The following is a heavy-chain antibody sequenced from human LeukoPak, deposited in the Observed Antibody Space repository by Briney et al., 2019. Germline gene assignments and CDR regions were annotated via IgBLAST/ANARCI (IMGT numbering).Heavy chain of an antibody. V-gene: IGHV4-39*07. CDR3: ARARHDVVVKNGMDV. J-gene: IGHJ6*02. CDR2: IYYSGST. Sequence: SETLFLTCTVSGGSISSSSYYWGWIRQPPGKGLEWIGSIYYSGSTNYNPSLKSRVTISVDTSKNQFSLKLSSVTAADTAVYYCARARHDVVVKNGMDVWGQGTTVTVSS. CDR1: GGSISSSSYY. D-gene: IGHD2-21*01.